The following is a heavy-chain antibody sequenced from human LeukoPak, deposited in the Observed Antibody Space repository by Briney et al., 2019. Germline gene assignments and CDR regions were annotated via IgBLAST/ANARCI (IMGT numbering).Heavy chain of an antibody. CDR1: GYTFTSYY. D-gene: IGHD6-6*01. CDR3: AAGSSSSFDD. V-gene: IGHV1-46*01. Sequence: GASVKVSCKASGYTFTSYYLHWVRQAPGQGLEWVGLINPTLGTTTYAQRFQGRVTMTRDMSTATVYMGLSRLRSEDTAVYYCAAGSSSSFDDWGQGTLVTVSS. J-gene: IGHJ4*02. CDR2: INPTLGTT.